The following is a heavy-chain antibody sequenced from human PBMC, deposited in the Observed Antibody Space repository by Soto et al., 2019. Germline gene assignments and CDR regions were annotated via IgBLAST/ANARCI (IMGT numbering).Heavy chain of an antibody. CDR3: ARVHDY. CDR2: IYHSGST. J-gene: IGHJ4*02. CDR1: GGSISSGGYS. V-gene: IGHV4-30-2*01. Sequence: PSETLSLTCAVSGGSISSGGYSWSWFRQPPGKGLEWIGYIYHSGSTYYNPSLKSRVTISVDRSKNQFSLKLSSVTAADTAVYYCARVHDYWGQGTLVTVSS.